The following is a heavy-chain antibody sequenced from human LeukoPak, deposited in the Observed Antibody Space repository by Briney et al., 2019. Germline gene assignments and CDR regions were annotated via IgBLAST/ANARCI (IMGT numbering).Heavy chain of an antibody. J-gene: IGHJ4*02. CDR2: IYYSGST. V-gene: IGHV4-59*01. CDR3: AREASRAGTYYFDY. D-gene: IGHD3-10*01. Sequence: ASETLSLTCTVSGGSISSYYWSWIWQPPGKGLEWIGYIYYSGSTNYNPSLKSRVTISVDTSKNQFSLKLRSVTAADTAVYFCAREASRAGTYYFDYWGQGTLLTVSS. CDR1: GGSISSYY.